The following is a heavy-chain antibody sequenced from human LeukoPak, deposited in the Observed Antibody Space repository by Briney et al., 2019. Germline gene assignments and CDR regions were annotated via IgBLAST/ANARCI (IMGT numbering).Heavy chain of an antibody. CDR1: GYTFTSYY. J-gene: IGHJ6*03. CDR2: INPSGGST. V-gene: IGHV1-46*01. CDR3: ARVAMVRGVIRYYYMDV. Sequence: GASVKVSCKASGYTFTSYYMHWVRQAPGQGLEWMGIINPSGGSTSYAQKFQGRVTMTRDMSTSTVYMELSSLRSEDTAVYYCARVAMVRGVIRYYYMDVWGKGTTVTISS. D-gene: IGHD3-10*01.